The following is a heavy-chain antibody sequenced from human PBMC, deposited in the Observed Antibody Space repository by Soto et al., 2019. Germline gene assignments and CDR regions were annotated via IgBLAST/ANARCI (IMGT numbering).Heavy chain of an antibody. D-gene: IGHD3-10*01. CDR1: GFTFDDYT. J-gene: IGHJ6*02. CDR2: ISWDGGST. Sequence: GGSLRLSCAASGFTFDDYTMHWVRQAPGKGLEWVSLISWDGGSTYYADSVKGRFTISRDKSKNTLYLQMNSLRTEDTALYYCAKVYGWRRRYYYGMDVWGQGTTVTVSS. CDR3: AKVYGWRRRYYYGMDV. V-gene: IGHV3-43*01.